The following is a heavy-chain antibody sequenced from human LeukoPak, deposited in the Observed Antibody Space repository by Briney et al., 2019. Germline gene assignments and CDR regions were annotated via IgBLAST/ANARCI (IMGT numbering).Heavy chain of an antibody. CDR1: GGSVSSGSYY. D-gene: IGHD1-7*01. CDR3: ARVPGGGTAAN. Sequence: PSETLSLTCTVSGGSVSSGSYYWSWIRQPPGKGLEWIGYIYYSGSTNYNPSLESRVTISVDMSKNQFSLRLSSVTTADTAVYYCARVPGGGTAANWGQGTMVTVSS. CDR2: IYYSGST. V-gene: IGHV4-61*01. J-gene: IGHJ3*01.